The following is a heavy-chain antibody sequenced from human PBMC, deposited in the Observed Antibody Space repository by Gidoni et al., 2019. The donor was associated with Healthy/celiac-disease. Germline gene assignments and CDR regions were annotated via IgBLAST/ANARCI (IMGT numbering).Heavy chain of an antibody. CDR1: GGSFSGYY. CDR3: ARRCEWELLCPAFDY. D-gene: IGHD1-26*01. CDR2: INHSGST. Sequence: QVQLQQWGAGLLKPSETLSLTCAVYGGSFSGYYWSWIRQPPGKGLEWIGEINHSGSTNYNPSLKSRVTISVDTSKNQFSLKLSSVTAADTAVYYCARRCEWELLCPAFDYWGQGTLVTVSS. J-gene: IGHJ4*02. V-gene: IGHV4-34*01.